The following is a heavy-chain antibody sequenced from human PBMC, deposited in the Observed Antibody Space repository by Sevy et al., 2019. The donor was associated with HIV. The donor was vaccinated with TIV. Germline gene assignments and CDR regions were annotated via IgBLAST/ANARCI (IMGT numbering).Heavy chain of an antibody. CDR2: ISSSGSTI. V-gene: IGHV3-11*01. CDR1: GFTFSDYY. D-gene: IGHD2-15*01. J-gene: IGHJ4*02. Sequence: GESLKISCAASGFTFSDYYMSWIRQAPGKGLEWVSYISSSGSTIYYADSVKGRFTISRDNAKNSLYLQMNSLRAEDTAVYYCARGRCSGGSCYYYFDYWGQGTLVTVSS. CDR3: ARGRCSGGSCYYYFDY.